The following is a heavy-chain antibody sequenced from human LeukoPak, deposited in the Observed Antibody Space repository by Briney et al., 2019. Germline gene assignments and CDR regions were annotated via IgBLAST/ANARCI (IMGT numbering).Heavy chain of an antibody. V-gene: IGHV1-69*04. J-gene: IGHJ5*02. CDR1: GGTFSSYA. CDR2: IIPILGIA. D-gene: IGHD2-15*01. CDR3: ASVNCSGGSCYSIWFDP. Sequence: GASVKLSCKASGGTFSSYAISWVRQAPGQGLEWMGRIIPILGIANYAQKFQGRVTITADKSTSTAYMELSSLRSEDTAVYYCASVNCSGGSCYSIWFDPWGQGTLVTVSS.